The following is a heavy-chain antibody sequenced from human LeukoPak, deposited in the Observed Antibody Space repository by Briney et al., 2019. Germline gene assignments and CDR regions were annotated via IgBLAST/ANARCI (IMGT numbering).Heavy chain of an antibody. Sequence: SVNLCCNASAGTFSSYAISWVRQAPGQGLEWMGGIIPNFGTANYAQKFQGRVTITTDESTSTAYMELSSLRSEDTAVYYCARVGGDHLYYYYMDVWGKGTTVTVSS. D-gene: IGHD2-21*02. V-gene: IGHV1-69*05. CDR3: ARVGGDHLYYYYMDV. CDR2: IIPNFGTA. CDR1: AGTFSSYA. J-gene: IGHJ6*03.